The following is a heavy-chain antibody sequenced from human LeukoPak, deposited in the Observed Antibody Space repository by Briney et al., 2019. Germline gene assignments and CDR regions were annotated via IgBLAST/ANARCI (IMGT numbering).Heavy chain of an antibody. CDR2: ISSSSSYI. D-gene: IGHD6-19*01. CDR3: AMTGYSSGWYVGGEDY. J-gene: IGHJ4*02. CDR1: GFTFSSYS. V-gene: IGHV3-21*01. Sequence: GGSLRLSCAASGFTFSSYSMNWVRQAPGKGLEWVSSISSSSSYIYYADSVKGRFTISRDNAKNSLYLQMNSLRAEDTAVYYCAMTGYSSGWYVGGEDYWGQGTLVTVSS.